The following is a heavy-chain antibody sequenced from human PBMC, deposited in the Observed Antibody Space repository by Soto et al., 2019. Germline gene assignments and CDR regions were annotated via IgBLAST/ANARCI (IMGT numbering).Heavy chain of an antibody. CDR1: GFTFTGPW. CDR2: IKGDGSEK. D-gene: IGHD3-10*01. CDR3: TRVDFYGSGANDY. Sequence: GSLRLSCAASGFTFTGPWMSWVRQSAGKGLEWVACIKGDGSEKRYVDSVKGRFTISRDNAENSLYLQMNSLKTEDTAVYYCTRVDFYGSGANDYWGPGILVTVSS. J-gene: IGHJ4*02. V-gene: IGHV3-7*03.